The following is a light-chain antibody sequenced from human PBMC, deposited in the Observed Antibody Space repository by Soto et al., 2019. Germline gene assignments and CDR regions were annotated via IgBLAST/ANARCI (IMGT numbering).Light chain of an antibody. CDR3: QQYSDSSGA. V-gene: IGKV1-8*01. CDR2: GAS. J-gene: IGKJ1*01. Sequence: IRMTQSPSSLFASTGDRVTVTCRASQGISSYLAWYQQKPGKAPKLLIYGASTLQSGVPSRFSGSGSETDYTLTISRLQSEDFATYYCQQYSDSSGAFGQGTKVDI. CDR1: QGISSY.